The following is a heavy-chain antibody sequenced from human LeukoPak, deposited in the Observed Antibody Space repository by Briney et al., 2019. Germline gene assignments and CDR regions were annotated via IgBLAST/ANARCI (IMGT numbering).Heavy chain of an antibody. CDR2: IYSSGST. CDR3: ARTYYYDSSGYYDDRTTYYFDY. J-gene: IGHJ4*02. Sequence: SETLSLTCTVSGGSISSGSYYWSWIRQPAGKGLEWIGRIYSSGSTNYNPSLKSRVTISADTSKNQFSLKVTSVTAADTAVYYCARTYYYDSSGYYDDRTTYYFDYWGQGTLVTVSS. D-gene: IGHD3-22*01. CDR1: GGSISSGSYY. V-gene: IGHV4-61*02.